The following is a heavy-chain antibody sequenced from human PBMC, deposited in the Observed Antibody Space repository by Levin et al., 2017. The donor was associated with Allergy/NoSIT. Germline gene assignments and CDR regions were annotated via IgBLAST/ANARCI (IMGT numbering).Heavy chain of an antibody. CDR3: ARDLPGSGRFDTFDI. V-gene: IGHV3-23*01. CDR2: ISGSGGTT. Sequence: GESLKISCGASGFTFSTFPLSWVRQAPGKGLEWVSAISGSGGTTYYADSVKGRFTISRDNAKNTLHLQMNSLRAEDTAVYYCARDLPGSGRFDTFDIWGQGTMVTVSS. D-gene: IGHD3-10*01. CDR1: GFTFSTFP. J-gene: IGHJ3*02.